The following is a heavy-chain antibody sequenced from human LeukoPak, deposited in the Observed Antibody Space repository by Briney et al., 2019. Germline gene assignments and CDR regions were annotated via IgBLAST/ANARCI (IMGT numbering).Heavy chain of an antibody. CDR3: AKYRTTNAPPRNFDY. Sequence: PGGSLRLSCAASGFTFSSYGMHWVRQAPGKGLEWVAVIWYDGSNKYYADSVKGRFTISRDNSNNTLYLQMNSLRADDTAVYYCAKYRTTNAPPRNFDYWGQGTLVTVSS. J-gene: IGHJ4*02. CDR1: GFTFSSYG. V-gene: IGHV3-33*06. D-gene: IGHD1-14*01. CDR2: IWYDGSNK.